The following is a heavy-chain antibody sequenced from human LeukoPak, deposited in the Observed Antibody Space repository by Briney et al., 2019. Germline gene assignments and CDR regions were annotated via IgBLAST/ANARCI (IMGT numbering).Heavy chain of an antibody. Sequence: SETLSLTCTVSGGSISSYYWSWIRQPAGKGLEWIGRIYTSGSTNYNPSLKSRVTMSVDTSKNQFSLKLSSATAADTAVYYCAREAVAYYYGSGSYWPYDYWGQGTLVTVSS. J-gene: IGHJ4*02. CDR1: GGSISSYY. CDR3: AREAVAYYYGSGSYWPYDY. CDR2: IYTSGST. V-gene: IGHV4-4*07. D-gene: IGHD3-10*01.